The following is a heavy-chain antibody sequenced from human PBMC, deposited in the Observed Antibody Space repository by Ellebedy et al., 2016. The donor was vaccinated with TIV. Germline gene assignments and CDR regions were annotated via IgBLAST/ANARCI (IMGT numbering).Heavy chain of an antibody. CDR3: ARYRSGIVVVPAHYGMDV. CDR1: GGSISGYY. D-gene: IGHD2-2*01. Sequence: SETLSLXXTVSGGSISGYYWSWIRQPPGKGLEWIGYIYYNESTIYTPSLKSRVTISVDTSKNQFSLKLSSVTAADTAVYYCARYRSGIVVVPAHYGMDVWGQGTLVIVSS. V-gene: IGHV4-59*08. CDR2: IYYNEST. J-gene: IGHJ6*02.